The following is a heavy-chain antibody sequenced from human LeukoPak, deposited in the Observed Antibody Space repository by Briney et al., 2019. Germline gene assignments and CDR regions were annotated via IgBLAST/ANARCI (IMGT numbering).Heavy chain of an antibody. J-gene: IGHJ3*02. CDR2: IYHSGSA. Sequence: PSETLSLTCSVSGDSITSTTYYWGWIRQPPGKGLEWIGYIYHSGSAYYNPSLDSRVTISVDRSKNQFSLKLSSVTAADTAVYYCARAGDLIVVAMGAFDIWGQGTMVTVSS. V-gene: IGHV4-39*07. CDR3: ARAGDLIVVAMGAFDI. CDR1: GDSITSTTYY. D-gene: IGHD2-15*01.